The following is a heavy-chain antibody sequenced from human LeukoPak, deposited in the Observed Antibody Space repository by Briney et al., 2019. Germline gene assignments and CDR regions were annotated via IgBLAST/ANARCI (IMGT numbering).Heavy chain of an antibody. D-gene: IGHD2-2*01. CDR1: GGSISSYY. Sequence: SETLSLTCTVSGGSISSYYWSWIRQPAGKGLEWIGRIYTSGSINYNPSLKSRVTMSVDTSKNQFSLKLSSVTAADTAVYYCARDPIYCSSTSCPSSDWGQGTLVTVSS. J-gene: IGHJ4*02. CDR3: ARDPIYCSSTSCPSSD. CDR2: IYTSGSI. V-gene: IGHV4-4*07.